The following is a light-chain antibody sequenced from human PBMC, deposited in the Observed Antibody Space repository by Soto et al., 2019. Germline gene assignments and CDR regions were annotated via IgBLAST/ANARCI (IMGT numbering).Light chain of an antibody. CDR1: QSVSSSY. J-gene: IGKJ1*01. CDR3: QQYGSSPWT. Sequence: EILFTQSPGTLSLSPGERGTLSCRASQSVSSSYLAWYQQKPGQARRLLIYGASSRATGIPDRFSGSGSGTDFTLTISRLETEDFSVYYCQQYGSSPWTFGQGTKVDIK. V-gene: IGKV3-20*01. CDR2: GAS.